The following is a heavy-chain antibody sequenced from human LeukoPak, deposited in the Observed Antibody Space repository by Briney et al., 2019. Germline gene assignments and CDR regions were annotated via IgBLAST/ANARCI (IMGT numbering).Heavy chain of an antibody. Sequence: SETLFLTCAVYSGSFSSYYWSWIRQPPGKGLEWIGEINHSGSTNYNPSLKSRVTISVDTSKNQFSLRLNSVTAADTAVYYCARGAAGTAMPYFDNWGQGTLVTVSS. D-gene: IGHD2-2*01. J-gene: IGHJ4*02. CDR3: ARGAAGTAMPYFDN. V-gene: IGHV4-34*01. CDR2: INHSGST. CDR1: SGSFSSYY.